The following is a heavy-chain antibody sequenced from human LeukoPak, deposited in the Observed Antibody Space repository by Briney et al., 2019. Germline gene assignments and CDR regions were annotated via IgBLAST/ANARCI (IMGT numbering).Heavy chain of an antibody. J-gene: IGHJ5*01. CDR2: IKQDGSEK. CDR3: ARGMKGFDS. CDR1: GFTFSSYA. Sequence: GGSLRLSCAASGFTFSSYAMHWVRQAPGKGLEWVANIKQDGSEKYYVDSVKGRFTISRDNAKNSLYLQMNSLRVEDTAVYYCARGMKGFDSWGQGTLVTVSS. V-gene: IGHV3-7*01.